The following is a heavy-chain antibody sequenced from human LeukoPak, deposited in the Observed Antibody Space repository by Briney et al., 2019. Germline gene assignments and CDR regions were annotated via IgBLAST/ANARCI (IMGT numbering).Heavy chain of an antibody. J-gene: IGHJ4*02. V-gene: IGHV1-46*01. CDR3: ARDRMGNYDFWSGYGY. CDR2: INPSGGST. CDR1: GYTFTSYY. D-gene: IGHD3-3*01. Sequence: ASVKVSCKASGYTFTSYYMHWVRQAPGQGLEWMGIINPSGGSTSYAQKFQGRVTMTRDTSTSTVYMELSRLRSDDTAVYYCARDRMGNYDFWSGYGYWGQGTLVTVSS.